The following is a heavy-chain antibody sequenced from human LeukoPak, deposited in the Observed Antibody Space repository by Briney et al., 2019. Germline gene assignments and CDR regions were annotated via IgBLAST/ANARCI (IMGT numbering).Heavy chain of an antibody. CDR2: ISDSGGNT. Sequence: GGSLRLSCAASGFTFNSYAMSWVRQAPWERLQWVSGISDSGGNTYYADSVRGRLTISRDNSKNTLYLQMNSLSAEDTAVYYCARHRSSWLIDYWGQGTLVTVSS. CDR3: ARHRSSWLIDY. J-gene: IGHJ4*02. D-gene: IGHD6-6*01. V-gene: IGHV3-23*01. CDR1: GFTFNSYA.